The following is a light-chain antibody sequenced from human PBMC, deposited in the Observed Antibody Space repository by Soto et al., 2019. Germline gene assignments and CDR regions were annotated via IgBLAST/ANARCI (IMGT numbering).Light chain of an antibody. J-gene: IGKJ1*01. Sequence: EIVMTQSPATLSVSPGERATLSCRASQSVSSKLAWYQQKPGQAPRLLIYGASTRATGIPARFSGSGSGTEFTLTITSLQSEDFAIYYCQQYYNWRTFGQGTEVDIK. CDR3: QQYYNWRT. CDR1: QSVSSK. CDR2: GAS. V-gene: IGKV3-15*01.